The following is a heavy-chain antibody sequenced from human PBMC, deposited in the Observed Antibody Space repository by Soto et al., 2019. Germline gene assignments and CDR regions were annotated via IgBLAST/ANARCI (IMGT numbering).Heavy chain of an antibody. CDR2: IIPIFGTA. D-gene: IGHD2-15*01. CDR1: GGTFSSYA. Sequence: GASVKVSCKASGGTFSSYAISWVRQAPGQGLEWMGGIIPIFGTANYAQRFQGRVTITADESTSTAYMELSSLRSEDTAVYYCARDSGYCSGGSCYTPSFDYWGQRTLVTVSS. J-gene: IGHJ4*02. V-gene: IGHV1-69*13. CDR3: ARDSGYCSGGSCYTPSFDY.